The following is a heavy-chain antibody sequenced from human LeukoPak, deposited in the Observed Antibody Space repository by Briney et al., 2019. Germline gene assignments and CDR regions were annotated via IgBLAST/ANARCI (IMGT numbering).Heavy chain of an antibody. V-gene: IGHV4-38-2*01. CDR2: IYYSGST. D-gene: IGHD6-13*01. CDR3: ARLEIAVAGNRWFDP. J-gene: IGHJ5*02. CDR1: GFTFSSYA. Sequence: GSLRLSCAASGFTFSSYAMSWVRQPPGKGLEWVGSIYYSGSTYYNPSLKSRVTISVDTSKNQFSLKLTSVTAADTAVYYCARLEIAVAGNRWFDPWGQGTLVTVSS.